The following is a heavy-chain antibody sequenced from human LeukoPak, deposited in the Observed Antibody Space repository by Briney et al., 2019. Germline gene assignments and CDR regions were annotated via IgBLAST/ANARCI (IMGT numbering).Heavy chain of an antibody. CDR1: GGSISSSNSY. J-gene: IGHJ4*02. V-gene: IGHV4-39*01. CDR2: IYYTGNT. Sequence: SETLSLTCTVSGGSISSSNSYWGWIRQPPGKGLEWIGSIYYTGNTYYNASLKSRVTISIDTSKNQISLRLTSVTATDTAMYYCAKQTGSGLFTLPGGQGTLVTVSS. D-gene: IGHD3/OR15-3a*01. CDR3: AKQTGSGLFTLP.